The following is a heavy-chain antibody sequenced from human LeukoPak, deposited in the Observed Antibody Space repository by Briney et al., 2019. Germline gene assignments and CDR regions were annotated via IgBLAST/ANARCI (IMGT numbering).Heavy chain of an antibody. J-gene: IGHJ4*02. CDR3: AKASRGYYYDSSGYFWDY. D-gene: IGHD3-22*01. CDR2: ISGSGGST. CDR1: GFTFSSYA. V-gene: IGHV3-23*01. Sequence: GGSLRLSCAASGFTFSSYAMSWVSQAPGKGLEWVSAISGSGGSTYYADSVKGRFTISRDNSKNTLYLQMNSLRAEDTAVYYCAKASRGYYYDSSGYFWDYWGQGTLVTVSS.